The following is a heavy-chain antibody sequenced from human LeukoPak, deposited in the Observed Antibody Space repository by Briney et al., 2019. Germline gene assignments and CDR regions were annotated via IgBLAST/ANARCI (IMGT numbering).Heavy chain of an antibody. CDR3: ARLPGIDAFDI. D-gene: IGHD7-27*01. Sequence: SETLSLTCAVYGGSFNGYYWSWIRQTPGKGLEWIGEVNRSGTSNYNPSLKSRVTISVATSKNQFSLKLSSVTAADTAVYYCARLPGIDAFDIWGQGTMVTVSS. J-gene: IGHJ3*02. CDR1: GGSFNGYY. V-gene: IGHV4-34*01. CDR2: VNRSGTS.